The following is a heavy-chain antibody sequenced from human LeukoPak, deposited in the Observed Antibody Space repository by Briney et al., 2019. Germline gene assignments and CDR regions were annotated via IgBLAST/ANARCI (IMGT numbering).Heavy chain of an antibody. J-gene: IGHJ4*02. Sequence: GGSLRLSCAASGFTFSSYGMHWVSQAPGKGLEWVAVISYDGSNKYYADSVKGRFTISRDNSKNTLYLQMNSLRAEDTAVYYCARGGPSVRGVKYYFGYWGQGTLVTVSS. V-gene: IGHV3-30*03. CDR2: ISYDGSNK. CDR3: ARGGPSVRGVKYYFGY. CDR1: GFTFSSYG. D-gene: IGHD3-10*01.